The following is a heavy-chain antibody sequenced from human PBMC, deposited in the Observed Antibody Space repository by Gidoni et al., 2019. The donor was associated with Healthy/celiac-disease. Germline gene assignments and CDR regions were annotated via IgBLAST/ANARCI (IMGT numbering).Heavy chain of an antibody. CDR1: AFTFSSYW. J-gene: IGHJ4*02. Sequence: EVQLVESRGGLVQPGGSLRLSCAASAFTFSSYWMHWVRQAPGKGLVWVSRINSDGRSTSYADSVKGRFTISRDNAKNTLYLQMTSLRAEDTAVYYCARATVPAANVDYWGQGTLVTVSS. CDR2: INSDGRST. D-gene: IGHD2-2*01. CDR3: ARATVPAANVDY. V-gene: IGHV3-74*01.